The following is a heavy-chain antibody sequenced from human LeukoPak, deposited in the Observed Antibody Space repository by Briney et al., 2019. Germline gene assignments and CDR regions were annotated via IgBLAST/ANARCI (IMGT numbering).Heavy chain of an antibody. CDR3: AKNGGPHGLDV. CDR1: GFTFSNYA. J-gene: IGHJ6*02. CDR2: IKHDGSET. Sequence: GGSLRLSCAASGFTFSNYAMSWVRQAPGKGLEWVANIKHDGSETNYVDSVRGRFTISRDNAENSLHLQMNSLRVEDTALYYCAKNGGPHGLDVWGQGTTVTVSS. V-gene: IGHV3-7*02. D-gene: IGHD3-16*01.